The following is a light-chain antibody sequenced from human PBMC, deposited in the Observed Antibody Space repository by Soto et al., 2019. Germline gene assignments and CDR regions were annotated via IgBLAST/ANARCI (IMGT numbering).Light chain of an antibody. Sequence: QSALTQPRSVSGSPGQSVTISCTGTSSDVGGYNYVSWYQHHQGKAPKLMIYDVDKRPSGVPGRFSGSKSGNTASLTISGLQAEDEADYYCCSYAGSYPFVFGTGTKLTVL. CDR2: DVD. CDR1: SSDVGGYNY. CDR3: CSYAGSYPFV. V-gene: IGLV2-11*01. J-gene: IGLJ1*01.